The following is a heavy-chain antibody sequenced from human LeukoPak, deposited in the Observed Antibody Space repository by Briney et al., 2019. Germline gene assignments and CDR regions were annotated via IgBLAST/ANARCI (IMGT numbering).Heavy chain of an antibody. CDR1: GFTFSSYW. J-gene: IGHJ4*02. CDR2: IKQDGSEK. D-gene: IGHD6-19*01. Sequence: GGSLRLSCAASGFTFSSYWMSWVRQAPGKGLEWVANIKQDGSEKYYVDSVKGRFTISRDNAKNSLYLQMNSLRAEDTAVYYCARLIRIAVAGRDLDYWGREPWSPSPQ. CDR3: ARLIRIAVAGRDLDY. V-gene: IGHV3-7*01.